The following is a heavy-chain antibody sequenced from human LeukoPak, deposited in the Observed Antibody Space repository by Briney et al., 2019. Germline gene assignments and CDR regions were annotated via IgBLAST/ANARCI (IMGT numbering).Heavy chain of an antibody. CDR3: ARATAYYMDV. CDR1: GFTFSSYG. V-gene: IGHV3-30*02. D-gene: IGHD5-18*01. Sequence: GGSLRLSCAASGFTFSSYGMHWVRQAPGKGLEWVAFIGYDGTNKYYADSVKGRFTISRDNSKNTVYLQMNSLRAEDTAVYYCARATAYYMDVWGKGTTVTVSS. CDR2: IGYDGTNK. J-gene: IGHJ6*03.